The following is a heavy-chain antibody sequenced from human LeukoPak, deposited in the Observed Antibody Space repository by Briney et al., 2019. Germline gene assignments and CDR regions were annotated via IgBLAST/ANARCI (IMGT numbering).Heavy chain of an antibody. CDR3: ARDISCSGGSCYVRGAFDI. CDR1: GYTFTSYG. CDR2: INAYNGNT. V-gene: IGHV1-18*01. Sequence: ASVKVSCKASGYTFTSYGISWVRQAPGQGLEWMGWINAYNGNTNYAQKLQDRVTMTTDTSTSTAYMELRSLRSDDTAVYYCARDISCSGGSCYVRGAFDIWGQGTMVTVSS. J-gene: IGHJ3*02. D-gene: IGHD2-15*01.